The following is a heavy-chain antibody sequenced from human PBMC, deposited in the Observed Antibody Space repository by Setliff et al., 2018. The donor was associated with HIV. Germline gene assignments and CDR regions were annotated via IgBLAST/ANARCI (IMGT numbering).Heavy chain of an antibody. CDR3: AKAGGGILYFYYMDV. D-gene: IGHD2-15*01. V-gene: IGHV3-53*01. CDR2: IYSDDDI. Sequence: PGGSLRLSCAASGFTVNSDYMTWVRQAPGKGLEWVSTIYSDDDIYYAESVKGRFTSTRHTSTNTLDLQMNSLTAEDSAVYYCAKAGGGILYFYYMDVWGKGTTVTVSS. J-gene: IGHJ6*03. CDR1: GFTVNSDY.